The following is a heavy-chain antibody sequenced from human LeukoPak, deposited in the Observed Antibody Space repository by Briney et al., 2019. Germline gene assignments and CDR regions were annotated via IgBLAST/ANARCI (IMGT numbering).Heavy chain of an antibody. V-gene: IGHV4-38-2*02. D-gene: IGHD3-9*01. CDR3: ARDKQDDILTGPDY. CDR1: GYSLSSGYY. Sequence: SETLSLTCTVSGYSLSSGYYWGWIRQPPGKGLEWIGSIYHSGSTYYNPSLKSRVTISVDTSKNQFSLKLSSVTAADTAVYYCARDKQDDILTGPDYWGQGTLVTVSS. CDR2: IYHSGST. J-gene: IGHJ4*02.